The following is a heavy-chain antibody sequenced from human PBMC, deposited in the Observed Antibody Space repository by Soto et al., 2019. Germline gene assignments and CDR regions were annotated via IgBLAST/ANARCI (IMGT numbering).Heavy chain of an antibody. D-gene: IGHD3-16*01. CDR3: VCGGNFFVY. Sequence: EVQLVESGGGLVQPGGSLRLPCAASGFTFSTYWMTWVRQPPGKGLEWVASINQDGSERYYVDSVRGRFTISRDNAKNPRYLQMNRLIADDTAVYYFVCGGNFFVYWGQGTLVTVSP. CDR1: GFTFSTYW. J-gene: IGHJ4*02. CDR2: INQDGSER. V-gene: IGHV3-7*01.